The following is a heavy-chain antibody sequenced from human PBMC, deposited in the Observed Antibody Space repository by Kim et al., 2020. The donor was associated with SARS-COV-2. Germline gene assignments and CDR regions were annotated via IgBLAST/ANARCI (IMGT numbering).Heavy chain of an antibody. Sequence: GESLKISCKGSGYSFTSYWIGWVRQMPGKGLEWMGIIYPGDSDTRYSPSFQGQVTISADKSISTAYLQWSSLKASDTAMYYCARHGGYCTNGVCYTPQSDYWGQGTLVTVSS. CDR3: ARHGGYCTNGVCYTPQSDY. V-gene: IGHV5-51*01. CDR2: IYPGDSDT. J-gene: IGHJ4*02. D-gene: IGHD2-8*01. CDR1: GYSFTSYW.